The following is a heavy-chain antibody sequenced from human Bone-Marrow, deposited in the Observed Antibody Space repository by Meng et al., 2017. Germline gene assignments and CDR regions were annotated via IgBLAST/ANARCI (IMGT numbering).Heavy chain of an antibody. D-gene: IGHD3-10*01. J-gene: IGHJ4*02. CDR3: AKVSRFSRFGELSGYYFDY. Sequence: ETLSLTCAVSGFTFSSYSMNWVRQAPGKGLEWVSSISSSSSYIYYADSVKGRFTISRDNTKNSLYLQMNSLRAEDTAVYYCAKVSRFSRFGELSGYYFDYWGQGTLVTVSS. V-gene: IGHV3-21*01. CDR1: GFTFSSYS. CDR2: ISSSSSYI.